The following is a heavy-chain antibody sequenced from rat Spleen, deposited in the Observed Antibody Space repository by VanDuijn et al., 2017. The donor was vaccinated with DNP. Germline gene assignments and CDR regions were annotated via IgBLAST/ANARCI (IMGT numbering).Heavy chain of an antibody. Sequence: EVQLVESGGGLVQPGRSLKLSCAASGFTFSDYNMAWVRQAPKKGLEWVATIIYDGSRTYYRDSVKGRFTISRDNSGSTLYLQMSSLRSEDAATYYCAKDSHFYAMDAWGRGTSVTVSS. CDR3: AKDSHFYAMDA. CDR1: GFTFSDYN. J-gene: IGHJ4*01. CDR2: IIYDGSRT. V-gene: IGHV5S10*01.